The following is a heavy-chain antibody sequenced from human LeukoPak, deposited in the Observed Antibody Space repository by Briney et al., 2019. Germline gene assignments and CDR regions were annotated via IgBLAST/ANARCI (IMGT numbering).Heavy chain of an antibody. V-gene: IGHV3-74*01. CDR3: ARVNTAMAADAFDI. CDR2: INSDGSST. Sequence: GGSLRLSCAASGFTFSSYWMHWVRQAPGKGLVWVSRINSDGSSTSYADSVKGRFTISRDNAKNTLYLQMNSLRAEDTAVYYCARVNTAMAADAFDIWGQGTMVTVSS. J-gene: IGHJ3*02. CDR1: GFTFSSYW. D-gene: IGHD5-18*01.